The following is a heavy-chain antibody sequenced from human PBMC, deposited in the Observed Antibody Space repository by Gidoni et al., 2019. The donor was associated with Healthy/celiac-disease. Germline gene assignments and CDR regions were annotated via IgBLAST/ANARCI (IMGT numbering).Heavy chain of an antibody. CDR2: IYTSGST. CDR1: GGSISSYY. J-gene: IGHJ5*02. V-gene: IGHV4-4*07. D-gene: IGHD1-1*01. CDR3: ARDLGGLDRRGANWFDP. Sequence: QVQLQESGPGLVKPSETLSLTCTVSGGSISSYYWSWIRQPAGKGLDWIGRIYTSGSTNYNPSLKSRVTMSVDTSKNQFSLKLSSVTAADTAVYYCARDLGGLDRRGANWFDPWGQGTLVTVSS.